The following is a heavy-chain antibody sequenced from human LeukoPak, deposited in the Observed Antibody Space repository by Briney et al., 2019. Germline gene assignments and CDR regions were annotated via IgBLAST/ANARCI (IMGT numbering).Heavy chain of an antibody. V-gene: IGHV3-23*01. CDR3: AKRGVVIRVILVGFHKEAYYFDS. CDR2: ISDTGKKT. Sequence: GGSLRLSCAVSGITLSNYGMTWVRQAPGKGLEWFAGISDTGKKTNYADSVKGRFTISRDNPQNTLYLQMNSLRAEDTAVYFCAKRGVVIRVILVGFHKEAYYFDSWGQGALVTVSS. J-gene: IGHJ4*02. D-gene: IGHD3-22*01. CDR1: GITLSNYG.